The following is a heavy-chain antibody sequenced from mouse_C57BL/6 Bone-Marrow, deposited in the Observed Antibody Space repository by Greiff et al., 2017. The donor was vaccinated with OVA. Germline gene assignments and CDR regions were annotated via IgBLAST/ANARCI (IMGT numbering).Heavy chain of an antibody. CDR3: AIYYYGSSYDWYFDV. D-gene: IGHD1-1*01. V-gene: IGHV1-59*01. Sequence: QVHVKQPGAELVRPGTSVKLSCKASGYTFTSHWMHWVKQRPGQGLEWIGVIDPSDSYTNYNQKFKGKATLTVDTSSSTAYMQLSSLTSEDSAVYYCAIYYYGSSYDWYFDVWGTGTTVTVSS. CDR1: GYTFTSHW. J-gene: IGHJ1*03. CDR2: IDPSDSYT.